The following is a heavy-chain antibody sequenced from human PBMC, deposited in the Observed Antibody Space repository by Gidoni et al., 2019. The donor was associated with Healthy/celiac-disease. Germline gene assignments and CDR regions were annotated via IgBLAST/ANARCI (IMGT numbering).Heavy chain of an antibody. CDR3: ARDSGVYCSSTSCYGGNFDY. CDR1: GGSISSGSYY. CDR2: IYTSGST. Sequence: QVQLQESGPGLVKPAQTLSLTCTVSGGSISSGSYYWSWLRQPAGKGLEWIGRIYTSGSTNYTPSLTSRVPISVDTSKNQFSLKLSSVTAADTAVYYCARDSGVYCSSTSCYGGNFDYWGQGTLVTVSS. V-gene: IGHV4-61*02. D-gene: IGHD2-2*01. J-gene: IGHJ4*02.